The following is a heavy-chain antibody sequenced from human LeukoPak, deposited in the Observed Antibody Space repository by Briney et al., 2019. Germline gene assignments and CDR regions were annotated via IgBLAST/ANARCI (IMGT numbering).Heavy chain of an antibody. CDR2: INHSGST. CDR1: GGSFSGYY. CDR3: ARDRGDIPSVDGMDV. J-gene: IGHJ6*02. Sequence: SETLSLTCAVYGGSFSGYYWSWIRQPPGKGLEWIGEINHSGSTNYNPSLKSRVTISVDTSKNQFSLKLSSVTAADTAVYYCARDRGDIPSVDGMDVWGQGTTVTVSS. D-gene: IGHD3-9*01. V-gene: IGHV4-34*01.